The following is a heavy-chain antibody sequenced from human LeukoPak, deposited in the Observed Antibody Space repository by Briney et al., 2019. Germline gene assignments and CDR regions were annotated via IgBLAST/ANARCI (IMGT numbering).Heavy chain of an antibody. CDR1: GFTFSSYA. CDR2: ISGSGGST. Sequence: GGSLRLSCAASGFTFSSYAMSWVRQAPGKGLEWVSAISGSGGSTYYADSVKGRFTISRDNSKNTLYLQMNSLRAEDTAVYYCAENHRRIAVAGTRTDYWGQGTLVTVSS. V-gene: IGHV3-23*01. J-gene: IGHJ4*02. CDR3: AENHRRIAVAGTRTDY. D-gene: IGHD6-19*01.